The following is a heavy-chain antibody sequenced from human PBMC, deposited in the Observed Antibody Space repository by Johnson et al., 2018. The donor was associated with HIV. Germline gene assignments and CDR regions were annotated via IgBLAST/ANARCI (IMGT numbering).Heavy chain of an antibody. D-gene: IGHD3-16*01. V-gene: IGHV3-30*03. CDR1: GFTFSSYG. Sequence: VQLVESGGGVVQPGRSLRLSCAVSGFTFSSYGMHWVRRAPGKGPEWVAVISYDGSNKYFTDSVKGRFTISRDNAKNSLYLQMNSLRAEDTAVYYCAREGEPDGFDIWGQGTMVTVSS. J-gene: IGHJ3*02. CDR2: ISYDGSNK. CDR3: AREGEPDGFDI.